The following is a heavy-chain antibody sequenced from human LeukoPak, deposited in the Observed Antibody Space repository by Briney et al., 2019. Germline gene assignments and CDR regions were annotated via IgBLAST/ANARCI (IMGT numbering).Heavy chain of an antibody. CDR1: GGPLSNFG. CDR3: ARVDSGNYDY. D-gene: IGHD1-26*01. V-gene: IGHV1-69*04. Sequence: ASVKVSCKASGGPLSNFGITWVRQAPGQGLEWMGRIVPMLEIATYAQKFQGRVTMTADRSRSTAYLELSSLTSEDTAVFYCARVDSGNYDYWGQGTLLTVSS. J-gene: IGHJ4*02. CDR2: IVPMLEIA.